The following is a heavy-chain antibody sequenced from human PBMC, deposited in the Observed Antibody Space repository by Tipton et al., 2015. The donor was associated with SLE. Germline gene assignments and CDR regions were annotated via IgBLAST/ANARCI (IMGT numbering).Heavy chain of an antibody. D-gene: IGHD6-13*01. V-gene: IGHV3-7*01. CDR3: ARDGDYSSSWYAAFDI. J-gene: IGHJ3*02. Sequence: SLRLSCAASGFTFSSYWMSWVRQAPGKGLEWVANIKQDGSEKYYVDSVKGRFTISRDNAKNSLYLQMNSLRAEDTAVYYCARDGDYSSSWYAAFDIWGQGTMVTVSS. CDR1: GFTFSSYW. CDR2: IKQDGSEK.